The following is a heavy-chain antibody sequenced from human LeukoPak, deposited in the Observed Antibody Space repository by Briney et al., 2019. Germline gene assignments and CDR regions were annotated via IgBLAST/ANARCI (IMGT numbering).Heavy chain of an antibody. Sequence: ASVKVSCKASGYTFTSYGISWVRQAPGQGLEWMGWISAYNGNTNYAQKLQGRVTMTTDTSMSTAYMELRSLRSDDTAVYYCARVGIVVVVAGGWFDPWGQGTLVTVSS. V-gene: IGHV1-18*01. CDR3: ARVGIVVVVAGGWFDP. CDR1: GYTFTSYG. D-gene: IGHD2-15*01. J-gene: IGHJ5*02. CDR2: ISAYNGNT.